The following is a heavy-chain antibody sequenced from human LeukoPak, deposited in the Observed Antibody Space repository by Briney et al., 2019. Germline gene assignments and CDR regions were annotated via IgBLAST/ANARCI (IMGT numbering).Heavy chain of an antibody. D-gene: IGHD6-19*01. CDR3: ARGRRIAVAGRDAFDI. Sequence: GGSLRLSCAASGFTFSSYAMHWVRQAPGKGLEYVSAISSNGGSTYYANSVKGRFTISRDNSKNTLYLQMGSLRAEDMAVYYCARGRRIAVAGRDAFDIWGQGTMVTVSS. CDR1: GFTFSSYA. V-gene: IGHV3-64*01. J-gene: IGHJ3*02. CDR2: ISSNGGST.